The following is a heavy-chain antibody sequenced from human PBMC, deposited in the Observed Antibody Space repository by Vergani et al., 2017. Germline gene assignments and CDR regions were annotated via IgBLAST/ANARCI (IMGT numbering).Heavy chain of an antibody. V-gene: IGHV3-48*04. D-gene: IGHD2-15*01. CDR1: GFTFSSYG. Sequence: VQLVESGGGVVQPGRSLRLSCAASGFTFSSYGMHWVRQAPGKGPEWVSYISSSGSTIYYAASVKGRFTISRDNAKNSMYLQMNSLRAEDTAFYYCAREPSSTNYYYYYGMDVWGQGTTVTVSS. CDR2: ISSSGSTI. J-gene: IGHJ6*02. CDR3: AREPSSTNYYYYYGMDV.